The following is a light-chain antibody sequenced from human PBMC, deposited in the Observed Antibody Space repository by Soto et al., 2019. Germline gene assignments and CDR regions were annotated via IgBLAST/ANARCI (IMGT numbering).Light chain of an antibody. CDR3: QRYSSSPLT. V-gene: IGKV1-39*02. CDR1: QSISRY. Sequence: DIQMTQSPSSLSASVGDRVTITCRANQSISRYLNWYQQRPGRPPSLLIFAASSLQSGVPSRFTGSGSGTDFTLTISRLEPEDFAVYYCQRYSSSPLTFGGGTKVDI. CDR2: AAS. J-gene: IGKJ4*01.